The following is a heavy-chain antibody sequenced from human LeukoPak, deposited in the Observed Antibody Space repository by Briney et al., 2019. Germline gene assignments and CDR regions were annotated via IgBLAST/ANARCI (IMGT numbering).Heavy chain of an antibody. V-gene: IGHV3-30-3*01. J-gene: IGHJ6*03. Sequence: GRSLRLSCAASGFTFSSYAMHWVRQAPGKGLEWVAVISYDGSNKYYADSVKGRFTISRDNSKNTLYLQMNSLRAEDTAVYYCARDGAGDYDFWSGYYTSDPYYYYYMDVWGKGTTVTVSS. D-gene: IGHD3-3*01. CDR3: ARDGAGDYDFWSGYYTSDPYYYYYMDV. CDR1: GFTFSSYA. CDR2: ISYDGSNK.